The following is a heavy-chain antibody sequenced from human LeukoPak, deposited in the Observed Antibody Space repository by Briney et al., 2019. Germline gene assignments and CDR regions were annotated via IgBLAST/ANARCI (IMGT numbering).Heavy chain of an antibody. CDR2: ISSSSSTI. V-gene: IGHV3-48*04. J-gene: IGHJ4*02. CDR3: ARSELGSGYYLLRSIAY. D-gene: IGHD3-22*01. CDR1: GFTFSSYS. Sequence: GGSLRLSCAASGFTFSSYSMNWVRQAPGKGLEWVSYISSSSSTIYYADSVKGRFTISRDNGKNSLYLQMNSLRAEDTAVYYCARSELGSGYYLLRSIAYWGQGTLVTVSS.